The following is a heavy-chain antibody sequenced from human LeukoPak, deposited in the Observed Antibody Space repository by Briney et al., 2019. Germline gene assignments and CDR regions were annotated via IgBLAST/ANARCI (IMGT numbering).Heavy chain of an antibody. D-gene: IGHD3-22*01. J-gene: IGHJ4*02. CDR2: IRSKAYGGTT. Sequence: GGSLRLSCAASGFTFRNYAMSWVRQAPGKGLEWVGFIRSKAYGGTTEYAASVKGRFTISRDDSKSIAYLQMNSLKTEDTAVYYCTRDSVTYYYDGFDYWGQGTLVTVSS. V-gene: IGHV3-49*04. CDR3: TRDSVTYYYDGFDY. CDR1: GFTFRNYA.